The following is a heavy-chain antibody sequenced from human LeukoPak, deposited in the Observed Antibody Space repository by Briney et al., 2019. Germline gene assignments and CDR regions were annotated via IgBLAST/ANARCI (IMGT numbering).Heavy chain of an antibody. CDR2: MNPNSGNT. CDR3: ARGGPVAATHKYFQY. V-gene: IGHV1-8*01. Sequence: ASVKVSCKASGYTFTNYNINWVRQATGQGLEWMGWMNPNSGNTDYAQKFQGRVTMTRNTSITTAYMELSILRSEDTAIYYCARGGPVAATHKYFQYWGQGTLVTVSS. CDR1: GYTFTNYN. D-gene: IGHD6-19*01. J-gene: IGHJ1*01.